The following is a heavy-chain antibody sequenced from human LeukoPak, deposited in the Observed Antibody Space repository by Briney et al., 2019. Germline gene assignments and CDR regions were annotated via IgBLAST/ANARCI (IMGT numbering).Heavy chain of an antibody. V-gene: IGHV4-34*01. J-gene: IGHJ4*02. CDR1: GGSFSGYY. CDR3: AASTGPFDY. CDR2: INHSGST. Sequence: PSETLSLTCAVYGGSFSGYYWSWIRQPPGKGLEWIREINHSGSTNYNPSLKSRVTISVDTSKNQFFLKLSSVTAADTAVYYCAASTGPFDYWGQGTLVTVSS. D-gene: IGHD1-14*01.